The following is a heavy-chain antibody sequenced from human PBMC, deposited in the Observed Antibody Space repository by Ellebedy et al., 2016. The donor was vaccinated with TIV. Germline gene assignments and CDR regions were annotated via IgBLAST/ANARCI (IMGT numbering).Heavy chain of an antibody. Sequence: GGSLRLXXAASGFTFSSYDMHWVRQATGKGLEWVSAIGTAGDTYYPGSVKGRFTISRENAKNSLYLQMNSLRAGDTAVYYGARRSPYYYDSTSYAFDIWGQGTMVTVSS. V-gene: IGHV3-13*01. J-gene: IGHJ3*02. CDR2: IGTAGDT. CDR1: GFTFSSYD. CDR3: ARRSPYYYDSTSYAFDI. D-gene: IGHD3-22*01.